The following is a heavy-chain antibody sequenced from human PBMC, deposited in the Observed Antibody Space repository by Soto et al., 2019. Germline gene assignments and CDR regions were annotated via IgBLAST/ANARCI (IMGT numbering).Heavy chain of an antibody. J-gene: IGHJ4*02. D-gene: IGHD3-3*01. CDR2: ISYDGSNK. CDR1: GFTFSSYA. V-gene: IGHV3-30-3*01. Sequence: LRLSCAASGFTFSSYAMHWVRQAPGKGLEWVAVISYDGSNKYYADSVKGRFTISRDNSKNTLYLQMNSLRAEDTAVYYCARDSDFWSGTLDYWGQGTPVTVSS. CDR3: ARDSDFWSGTLDY.